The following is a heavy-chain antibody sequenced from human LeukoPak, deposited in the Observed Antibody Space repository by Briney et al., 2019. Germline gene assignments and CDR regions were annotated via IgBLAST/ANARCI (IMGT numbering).Heavy chain of an antibody. D-gene: IGHD3-9*01. Sequence: GTSLRLSCAASGFTFSNFFMHWVRQAPGKGLEWVALIWYDGSKTYYVDSVKGRFTISRDNSKDTVYLQMNSLRAEDTAVYHCARARLGTVIGYHFDYWGQGIPVTVSS. CDR1: GFTFSNFF. V-gene: IGHV3-33*01. CDR2: IWYDGSKT. J-gene: IGHJ4*02. CDR3: ARARLGTVIGYHFDY.